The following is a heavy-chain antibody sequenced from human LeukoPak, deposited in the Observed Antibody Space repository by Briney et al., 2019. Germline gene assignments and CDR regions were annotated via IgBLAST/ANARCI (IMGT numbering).Heavy chain of an antibody. D-gene: IGHD2-21*02. CDR3: VRGDWYDAFDI. CDR2: ISGSGGNT. J-gene: IGHJ3*02. Sequence: GGSLRLLCAASGFTFISYAMSWVRQAPGKGLEWVSAISGSGGNTYYADSVKGRFTISRDNSKNTLYLQMNSLRVEDTAVYYCVRGDWYDAFDIWGQGTMVTVSS. V-gene: IGHV3-23*01. CDR1: GFTFISYA.